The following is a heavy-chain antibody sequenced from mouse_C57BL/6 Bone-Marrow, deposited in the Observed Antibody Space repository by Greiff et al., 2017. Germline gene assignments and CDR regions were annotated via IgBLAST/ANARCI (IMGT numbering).Heavy chain of an antibody. Sequence: EVKLQQSGPELVKPGASVKISCKASGYTFTDYYMNWVKQSHGKSLEWIGDINPNNGGTSYNQKLKGKATLTVDKSSSTAYMELRSLTSEDSAVDYCARYYYGSSWYFDYWGQGTILTVSS. D-gene: IGHD1-1*01. CDR3: ARYYYGSSWYFDY. V-gene: IGHV1-26*01. CDR1: GYTFTDYY. J-gene: IGHJ2*01. CDR2: INPNNGGT.